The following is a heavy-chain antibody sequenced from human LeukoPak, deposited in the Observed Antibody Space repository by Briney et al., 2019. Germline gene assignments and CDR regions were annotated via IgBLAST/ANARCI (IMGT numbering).Heavy chain of an antibody. Sequence: GGSLRLSCAASGFTFSSYSMNWVRQAPGKGLEWVSYISSSSTTIYYADSVKGRFTISRDNAKNSLYLQMNSLRDEDTAVFYCARGSYDSSGYSFDYWGQGTLVTVSS. D-gene: IGHD3-22*01. V-gene: IGHV3-48*02. CDR3: ARGSYDSSGYSFDY. CDR2: ISSSSTTI. J-gene: IGHJ4*02. CDR1: GFTFSSYS.